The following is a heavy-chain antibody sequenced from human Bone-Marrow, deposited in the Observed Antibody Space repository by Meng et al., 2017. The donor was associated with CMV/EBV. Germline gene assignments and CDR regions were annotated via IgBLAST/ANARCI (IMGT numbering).Heavy chain of an antibody. J-gene: IGHJ4*02. D-gene: IGHD2-2*01. CDR2: INPSGGST. Sequence: ASVKVSCKASGYTFASYYMHWVRQAPGQGLEWMGIINPSGGSTSYAQKFQGRVTMTRDTSTSTVYMELSSLRSEDTAVYYCATAVVVPAAIDYFDYWGQGTLVTVSS. CDR3: ATAVVVPAAIDYFDY. V-gene: IGHV1-46*01. CDR1: GYTFASYY.